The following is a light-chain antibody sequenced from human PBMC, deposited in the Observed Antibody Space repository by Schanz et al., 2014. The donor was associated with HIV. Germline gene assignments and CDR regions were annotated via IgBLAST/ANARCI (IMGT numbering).Light chain of an antibody. V-gene: IGLV2-23*01. CDR1: SSNIGTYDL. Sequence: QSALTQPASVSGSPGQSITISCTGTSSNIGTYDLVSWYQQHPGKAPKVIIYEDYKRPSGVSNRFSGSKSGNTASLTISGLRAEDEADYHCCSYAGNTTWVFGGGTKLIVL. CDR2: EDY. J-gene: IGLJ3*02. CDR3: CSYAGNTTWV.